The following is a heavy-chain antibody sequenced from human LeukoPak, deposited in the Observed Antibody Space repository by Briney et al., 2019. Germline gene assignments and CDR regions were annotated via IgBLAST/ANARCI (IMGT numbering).Heavy chain of an antibody. CDR3: ARDSSSWEGDYYYYMDV. D-gene: IGHD6-13*01. CDR2: ISSSSSYI. V-gene: IGHV3-21*01. J-gene: IGHJ6*03. Sequence: GGSLRLSCAASGFTFSSYSMNWVRQAPGKGLEWVSSISSSSSYIYYADSVKGRFTISRDNAKNSLYLQMNSLRAEDTAVYYCARDSSSWEGDYYYYMDVWGKGTTVTVSS. CDR1: GFTFSSYS.